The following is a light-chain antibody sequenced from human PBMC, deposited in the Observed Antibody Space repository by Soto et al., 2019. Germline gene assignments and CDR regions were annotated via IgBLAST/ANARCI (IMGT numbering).Light chain of an antibody. CDR1: SSDIGTYNL. J-gene: IGLJ1*01. CDR3: SSYTSSSTLYV. V-gene: IGLV2-14*02. Sequence: QSVLTQPASVSGSPGQSITISCTGTSSDIGTYNLVSWYQHYPGKAPKLMIYEVSNRPSGVSNRFSGSKSGNTASLTISGLQAEDEADYYCSSYTSSSTLYVFGTGTKLTVL. CDR2: EVS.